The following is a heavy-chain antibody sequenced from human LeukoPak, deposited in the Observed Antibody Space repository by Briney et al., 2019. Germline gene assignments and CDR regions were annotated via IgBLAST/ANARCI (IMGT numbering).Heavy chain of an antibody. CDR1: GGSISSSNW. V-gene: IGHV4-4*02. D-gene: IGHD3-10*01. Sequence: RPSGTLSLTCAVSGGSISSSNWWSWVRQPPGKGLEWIGEIYHSGSTNYNPSLKSRVTISVDKSKNQFSLKLSSVTAADTAVYYCASTRGVYYGSGSYSKFDYWGQGTLVTVSS. J-gene: IGHJ4*02. CDR3: ASTRGVYYGSGSYSKFDY. CDR2: IYHSGST.